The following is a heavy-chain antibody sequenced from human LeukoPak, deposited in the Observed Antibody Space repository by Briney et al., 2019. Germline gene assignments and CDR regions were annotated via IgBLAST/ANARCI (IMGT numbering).Heavy chain of an antibody. J-gene: IGHJ4*02. CDR3: ARDIEAAGLFLDY. CDR2: ISSSSHST. V-gene: IGHV3-23*01. Sequence: GGSLRLSCAASGFTFSSYAMSWVRQAPGRGLEWVSGISSSSHSTYYADSVKGRFTISRDNAKNSLYLQMNSLRAEDTAVYYCARDIEAAGLFLDYWGQGTLVTVSS. D-gene: IGHD6-13*01. CDR1: GFTFSSYA.